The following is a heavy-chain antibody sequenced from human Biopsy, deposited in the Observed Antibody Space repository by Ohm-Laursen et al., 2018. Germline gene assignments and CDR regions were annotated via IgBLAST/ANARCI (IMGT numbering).Heavy chain of an antibody. V-gene: IGHV3-21*01. CDR3: AKDRDLNLLAWFDP. D-gene: IGHD2-8*02. J-gene: IGHJ5*01. CDR2: ISETSSHI. Sequence: SLRLSCAASGFSVSSYDMNWVRQAPGKGLEWISYISETSSHIYDADSVKGRITVARDNAKNSLYLQLNSLRAEDTAVYHCAKDRDLNLLAWFDPWGQGTLVTVSS. CDR1: GFSVSSYD.